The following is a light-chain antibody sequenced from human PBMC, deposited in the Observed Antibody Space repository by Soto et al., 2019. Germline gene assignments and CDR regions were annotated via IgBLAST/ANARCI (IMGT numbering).Light chain of an antibody. CDR2: ESS. CDR1: QGISTL. V-gene: IGKV1-13*02. CDR3: QNFKSCPIT. J-gene: IGKJ5*01. Sequence: AIQLTQSPSSLSASVGDRVTITCRASQGISTLLAWYQQKPGKAPKVLIYESSLLQSGVPSRFSGSGSETDFTLTISSLQPEDFATYYCQNFKSCPITFGQGTRLEIK.